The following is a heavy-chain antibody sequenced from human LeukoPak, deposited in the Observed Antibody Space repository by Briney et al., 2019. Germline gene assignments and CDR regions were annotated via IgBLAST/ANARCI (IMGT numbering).Heavy chain of an antibody. CDR2: ISYTGST. CDR3: ASPIFGGVIVRHDY. Sequence: SETLSLTCTVSGGSISSSSYYWGWIRQPLGKGLEWIGSISYTGSTYYNPSLKSRVTISLDTSKNQFSLKLTSVTAADTAVYYCASPIFGGVIVRHDYWGQGALVTVSS. D-gene: IGHD3-16*02. V-gene: IGHV4-39*07. CDR1: GGSISSSSYY. J-gene: IGHJ4*02.